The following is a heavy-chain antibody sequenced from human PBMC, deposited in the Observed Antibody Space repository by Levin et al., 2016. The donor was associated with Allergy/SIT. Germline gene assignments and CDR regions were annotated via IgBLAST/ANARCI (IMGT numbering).Heavy chain of an antibody. CDR2: ISYDGSNK. D-gene: IGHD6-13*01. CDR1: GFTFSSYA. V-gene: IGHV3-30-3*01. J-gene: IGHJ6*03. Sequence: GGSLRLSCAASGFTFSSYAMHWVRQAPGKGLEWVAVISYDGSNKYYADSVKGRFTISRDNSKNTLYLQMNSLRAEDTAVYYCARVPRSRQQLVHYYYMDVWGKGTTVTVSS. CDR3: ARVPRSRQQLVHYYYMDV.